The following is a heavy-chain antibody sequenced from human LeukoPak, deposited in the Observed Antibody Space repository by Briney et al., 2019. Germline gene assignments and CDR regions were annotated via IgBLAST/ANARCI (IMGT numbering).Heavy chain of an antibody. Sequence: GALRLSCAASGFTFSSYAMSWVRQAPGKGLEWVSAISGSGGSTYYADSVKGRFTISRDNSKNTLYLQMNSLRAEDTAVYYCAKGLSGSYYGWFDPWGQGTLVTVSS. V-gene: IGHV3-23*01. CDR2: ISGSGGST. J-gene: IGHJ5*02. CDR3: AKGLSGSYYGWFDP. CDR1: GFTFSSYA. D-gene: IGHD1-26*01.